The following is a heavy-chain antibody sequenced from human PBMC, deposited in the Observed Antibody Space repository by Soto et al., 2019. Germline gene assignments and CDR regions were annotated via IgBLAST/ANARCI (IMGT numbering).Heavy chain of an antibody. CDR1: GYTFTSYY. CDR2: INPSGGST. V-gene: IGHV1-46*01. J-gene: IGHJ6*02. D-gene: IGHD3-16*02. CDR3: ATTQDPSYLPRLAPFYDYVSVSYCFTLPHSSRCMVF. Sequence: GASVKVCCKASGYTFTSYYMHWVRQSPGQGLEWMGIINPSGGSTSYAQKFQGRVTMTRDTSTSTVYMELSSLSSEDTAVYYCATTQDPSYLPRLAPFYDYVSVSYCFTLPHSSRCMVFRCQAPPVTVS.